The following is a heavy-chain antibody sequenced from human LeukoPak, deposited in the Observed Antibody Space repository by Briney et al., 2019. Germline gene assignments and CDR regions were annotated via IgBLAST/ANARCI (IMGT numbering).Heavy chain of an antibody. J-gene: IGHJ4*02. CDR2: YSGST. CDR1: GGSISSSSYY. V-gene: IGHV4-39*07. Sequence: SETLSLTCTVPGGSISSSSYYWGWIRQPPGKGPEWIGRYSGSTYSNPSLKSRAAKPVDTSKNQFSLKLSSVTAADTAVYYCARAYLYDSSGYPFDYWGQGTLVTVSS. CDR3: ARAYLYDSSGYPFDY. D-gene: IGHD3-22*01.